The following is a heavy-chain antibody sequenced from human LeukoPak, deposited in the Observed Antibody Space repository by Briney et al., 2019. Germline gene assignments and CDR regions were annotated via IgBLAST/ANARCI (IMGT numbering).Heavy chain of an antibody. CDR1: GFTFSSYG. J-gene: IGHJ4*02. D-gene: IGHD6-13*01. CDR2: ISYDGSNK. CDR3: AKGILAAAGTSLIDY. Sequence: GGSLRLSCAASGFTFSSYGMHWVRQAPGKGLEWVAVISYDGSNKYYADSVKGRFTISRDNSKNTLYLQMNSLRAEDTAVYYCAKGILAAAGTSLIDYWGQGTLVTVSS. V-gene: IGHV3-30*18.